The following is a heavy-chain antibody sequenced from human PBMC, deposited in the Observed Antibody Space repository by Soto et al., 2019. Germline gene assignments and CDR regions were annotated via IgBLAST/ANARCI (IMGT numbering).Heavy chain of an antibody. CDR1: GGSISSGDYY. Sequence: SETLSLTCTVSGGSISSGDYYWSWIRQPPGKGLEWIGYIYYSGSTYYNPSLKSRVTISVDTSKNQFSLKLSSVTAADTAVYYCARGAAAWSAPYYFDYWGQGTLVTVSS. V-gene: IGHV4-30-4*01. J-gene: IGHJ4*02. CDR3: ARGAAAWSAPYYFDY. CDR2: IYYSGST. D-gene: IGHD6-25*01.